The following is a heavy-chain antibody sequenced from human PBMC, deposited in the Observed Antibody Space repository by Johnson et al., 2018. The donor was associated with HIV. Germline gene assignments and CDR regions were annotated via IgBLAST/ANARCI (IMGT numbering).Heavy chain of an antibody. J-gene: IGHJ3*02. D-gene: IGHD1-26*01. Sequence: QVQLVESGGGLVQPGRSLRLSCAASGFTFSSYGMHWVRQAPGKGLEWVAVISYDGSNKYYADSVKGRFTISRDNSKNTLYLQMNSLRAEDTAVYYCAKDLFTEREDDVFDIWGQGTMVTVSS. V-gene: IGHV3-30*18. CDR1: GFTFSSYG. CDR3: AKDLFTEREDDVFDI. CDR2: ISYDGSNK.